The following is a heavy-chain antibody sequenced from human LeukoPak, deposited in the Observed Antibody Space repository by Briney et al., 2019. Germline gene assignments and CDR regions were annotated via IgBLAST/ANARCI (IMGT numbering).Heavy chain of an antibody. J-gene: IGHJ4*02. CDR2: IYHSGST. D-gene: IGHD5-18*01. CDR3: ARGGTAMDYFDY. V-gene: IGHV4-38-2*01. CDR1: GYSISSGYY. Sequence: SETLSLTCAVSGYSISSGYYWGWIRQPPGKGLEWIGSIYHSGSTYYNPSLKSRVTISVDTSKNQFSLKLSSVTAADTAVYYCARGGTAMDYFDYWGQGTLVTVSS.